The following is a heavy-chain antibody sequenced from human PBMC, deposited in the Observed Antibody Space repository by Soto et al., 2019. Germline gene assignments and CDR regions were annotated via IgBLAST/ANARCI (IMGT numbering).Heavy chain of an antibody. J-gene: IGHJ6*02. CDR2: IYYSGST. CDR3: ARDGGIAAAGTPGGMDV. V-gene: IGHV4-59*01. D-gene: IGHD6-13*01. Sequence: SETQSRPRGVSGGTISSYYWSWVRQPTGKGLEWIGYIYYSGSTNYNPSLKSRVTISVDTSKNQFSLKLSSVTAADTAVYYCARDGGIAAAGTPGGMDVWGQGTTVTVSS. CDR1: GGTISSYY.